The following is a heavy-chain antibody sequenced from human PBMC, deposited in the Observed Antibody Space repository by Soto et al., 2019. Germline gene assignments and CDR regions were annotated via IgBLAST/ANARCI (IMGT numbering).Heavy chain of an antibody. CDR2: ISYDGSNK. CDR3: ARDATGIAVDDYGMDV. CDR1: GFTFSSYA. D-gene: IGHD6-19*01. V-gene: IGHV3-30-3*01. J-gene: IGHJ6*01. Sequence: QVQLVESGGGVVQPGRSLRLSCAASGFTFSSYAMHWVRQAPGKGLEWVAVISYDGSNKYYADSVKGRFTISRDNSKNTLYLQMNSLRAEDTAVYYCARDATGIAVDDYGMDVW.